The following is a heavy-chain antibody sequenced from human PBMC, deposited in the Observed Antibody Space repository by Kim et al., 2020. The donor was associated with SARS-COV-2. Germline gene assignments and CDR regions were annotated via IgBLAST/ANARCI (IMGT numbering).Heavy chain of an antibody. CDR3: ARGGSGYDYVPDYFDY. Sequence: SLKRRVTISGDTSKNQFSLKLSSVTAADTAVYYCARGGSGYDYVPDYFDYWGQGTLVTVSS. J-gene: IGHJ4*02. V-gene: IGHV4-34*01. D-gene: IGHD5-12*01.